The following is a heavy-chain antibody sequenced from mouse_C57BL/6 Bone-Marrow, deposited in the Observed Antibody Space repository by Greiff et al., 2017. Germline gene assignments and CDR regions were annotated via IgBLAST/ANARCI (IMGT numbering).Heavy chain of an antibody. CDR2: ISYDGSN. CDR1: GYSITSGYY. Sequence: EVQLQQSGPGLVKPSQSLSLTCSVTGYSITSGYYWNWIRQFPGNKLEWMGYISYDGSNNYNPSLKNRISITRDTSKNQFFLKLNSVTTEDTATYYCARDNGSSVFDYWGQGTTLTVSS. J-gene: IGHJ2*01. D-gene: IGHD1-1*01. V-gene: IGHV3-6*01. CDR3: ARDNGSSVFDY.